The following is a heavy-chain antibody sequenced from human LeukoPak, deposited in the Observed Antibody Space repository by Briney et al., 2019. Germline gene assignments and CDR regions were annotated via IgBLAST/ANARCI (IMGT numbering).Heavy chain of an antibody. CDR3: ARVEGYYYDSSGYFVRPYYFDY. CDR2: INWNGGST. J-gene: IGHJ4*02. V-gene: IGHV3-20*04. CDR1: GFTFDDYG. Sequence: PGGSLRLSCAASGFTFDDYGMSWVRQAPRKGLEWVSGINWNGGSTGYADSVKGRFTISRDNAKNSLYLQMNSLRAEDTALYYCARVEGYYYDSSGYFVRPYYFDYWGQGTLVTVSS. D-gene: IGHD3-22*01.